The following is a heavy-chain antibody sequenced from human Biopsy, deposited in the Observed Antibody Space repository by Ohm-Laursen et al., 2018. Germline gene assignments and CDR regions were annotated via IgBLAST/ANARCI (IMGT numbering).Heavy chain of an antibody. CDR2: INHSGRT. CDR3: VRGVDYYDPYHYYALDV. J-gene: IGHJ6*02. CDR1: GESFNGYY. D-gene: IGHD3-22*01. Sequence: TLSLTCAVYGESFNGYYWSWIRQTPGKGLEWIGEINHSGRTNYNPSLKSRVTISVGTSKNQFSLKVRSVTAADTAVYYCVRGVDYYDPYHYYALDVWGQGTTVTVSS. V-gene: IGHV4-34*01.